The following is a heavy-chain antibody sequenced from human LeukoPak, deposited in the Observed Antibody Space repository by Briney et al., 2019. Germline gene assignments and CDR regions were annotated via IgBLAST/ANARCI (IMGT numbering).Heavy chain of an antibody. D-gene: IGHD2/OR15-2a*01. CDR3: AKEWTSMTYFDY. CDR2: IYSGGST. Sequence: GGSLRLSCAASGSTVSSNYMSWVRQAPGKGLEWVSVIYSGGSTYYADSVKGRFTISRDNSKNTLYLQMNRLRAEDTAVYYCAKEWTSMTYFDYWGQGTLVTVSS. CDR1: GSTVSSNY. V-gene: IGHV3-53*01. J-gene: IGHJ4*02.